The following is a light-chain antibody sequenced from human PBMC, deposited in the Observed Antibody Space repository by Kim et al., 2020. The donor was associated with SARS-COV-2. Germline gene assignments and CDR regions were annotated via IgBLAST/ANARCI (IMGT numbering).Light chain of an antibody. V-gene: IGKV3-15*01. Sequence: SVSQGERATLSCRASQSVSRYVAWYQQKPGQAPRVLIYSASSRASDIPVRFSASGSGTEFTLTISSLQSEDFAVYYCQHYNTWPPTLGQGTKLEI. J-gene: IGKJ2*01. CDR1: QSVSRY. CDR3: QHYNTWPPT. CDR2: SAS.